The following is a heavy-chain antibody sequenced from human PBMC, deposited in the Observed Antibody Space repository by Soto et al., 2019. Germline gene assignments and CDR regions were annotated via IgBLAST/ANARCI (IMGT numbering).Heavy chain of an antibody. CDR1: GFTFSSYA. Sequence: SLRLSCAASGFTFSSYAMHWVRQAPGKGLEWVAVISYDGSNKYYADSVKGRFTISRDNSKNTLYLQMNSLRAEDTAVYYCARDYGLGTRGPFSIVVRDYYYGMDVWGQGTTVTVSS. J-gene: IGHJ6*02. D-gene: IGHD2-21*01. CDR2: ISYDGSNK. CDR3: ARDYGLGTRGPFSIVVRDYYYGMDV. V-gene: IGHV3-30-3*01.